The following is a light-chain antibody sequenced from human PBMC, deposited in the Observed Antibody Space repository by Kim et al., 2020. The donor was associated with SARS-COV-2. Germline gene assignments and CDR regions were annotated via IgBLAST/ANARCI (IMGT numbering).Light chain of an antibody. Sequence: ASVGDRVPITCRASQGIGDYLAWYQQSPGKAPKLLIYAASTLQSGVPSRFSGSGSGTEFTLTITSLQPEDFATYFCQRYSFYPRTFGQGTKVEIK. J-gene: IGKJ1*01. CDR2: AAS. CDR1: QGIGDY. CDR3: QRYSFYPRT. V-gene: IGKV1-9*01.